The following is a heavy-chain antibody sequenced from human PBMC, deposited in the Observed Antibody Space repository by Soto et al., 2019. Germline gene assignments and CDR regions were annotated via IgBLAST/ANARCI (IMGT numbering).Heavy chain of an antibody. J-gene: IGHJ6*02. CDR1: GYDFTAYD. D-gene: IGHD6-13*01. CDR3: GRGPSPRAPAGGTPYYYAMDV. CDR2: MNPINGAA. V-gene: IGHV1-8*02. Sequence: ASVKVSCKASGYDFTAYDINWVRQASGQGLEWMGWMNPINGAAGSARRFQGRTSMTRNTATGTAYLELTSLRSDDSAVYYCGRGPSPRAPAGGTPYYYAMDVWGQGTTVTVSS.